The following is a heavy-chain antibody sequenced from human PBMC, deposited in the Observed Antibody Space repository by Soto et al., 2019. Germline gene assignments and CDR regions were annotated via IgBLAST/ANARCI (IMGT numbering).Heavy chain of an antibody. CDR1: GVYIRYYY. V-gene: IGHV4-59*01. J-gene: IGHJ4*02. Sequence: PSATLSLTCPFAGVYIRYYYLIWLRPPQGKGLEWIGYIYYSGSTNYNPSLKSRVTISVDTSKNQFSLKLSSVTAADTAVYYCARGDSYSSSSDGWLDYLGQGTLVTVS. CDR3: ARGDSYSSSSDGWLDY. D-gene: IGHD6-6*01. CDR2: IYYSGST.